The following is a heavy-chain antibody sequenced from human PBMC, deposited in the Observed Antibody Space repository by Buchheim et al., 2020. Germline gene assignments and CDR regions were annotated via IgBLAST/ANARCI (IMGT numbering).Heavy chain of an antibody. Sequence: QVQLVESGGGVVQPGRSLRLSCTASGFTFSNYAMHWVRQAPGKGLDWVAVISDDGNKKYYADSVKGRFTVSRDISKNTLYLQMNSLRADDTAVYYCARSPYYYDGSGSYLDYWGQGTL. J-gene: IGHJ4*02. V-gene: IGHV3-30-3*01. D-gene: IGHD3-22*01. CDR2: ISDDGNKK. CDR3: ARSPYYYDGSGSYLDY. CDR1: GFTFSNYA.